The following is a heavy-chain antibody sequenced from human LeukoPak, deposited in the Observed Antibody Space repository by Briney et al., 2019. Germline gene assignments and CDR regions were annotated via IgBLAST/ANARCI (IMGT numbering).Heavy chain of an antibody. V-gene: IGHV1-58*02. CDR2: TVVGSGNT. CDR1: GFTFTSSA. D-gene: IGHD3-3*01. J-gene: IGHJ3*02. CDR3: AAEFWSGYYTGMGAFDI. Sequence: ASVKVSCKASGFTFTSSAMQWVRQARGQRLEWIGWTVVGSGNTNYAQKFQERVTITRDMSTSTAYMELSSLRSEDTAVYYCAAEFWSGYYTGMGAFDIWGQGTMVTVSS.